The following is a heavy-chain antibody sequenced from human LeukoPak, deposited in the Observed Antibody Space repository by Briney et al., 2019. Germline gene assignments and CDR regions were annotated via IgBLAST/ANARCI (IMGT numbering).Heavy chain of an antibody. Sequence: ASVKVSCTASGYTFTSYYMHWVRQAPGQGLEWVGIINPSDGSTSYAQKFQGRVTITRDTSTNTVYMDLSSLRSEDTAVYYCARDDGYGGNLLDPWGQGTLVTVSS. V-gene: IGHV1-46*01. CDR2: INPSDGST. J-gene: IGHJ5*02. CDR1: GYTFTSYY. CDR3: ARDDGYGGNLLDP. D-gene: IGHD4-23*01.